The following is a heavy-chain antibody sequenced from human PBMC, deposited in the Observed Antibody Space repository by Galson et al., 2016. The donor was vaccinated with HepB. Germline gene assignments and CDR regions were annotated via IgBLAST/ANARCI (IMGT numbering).Heavy chain of an antibody. CDR3: ARAAVGWQQLFSY. V-gene: IGHV3-30*04. Sequence: SLRLSCAASGFTFSSYAMHWVRQAPGKGLEWVAVISYDGSNKYYADSVKDRFTISRDNSKNTLYLQMNSLRAEDTAVDYCARAAVGWQQLFSYWGQGTLVTVSS. J-gene: IGHJ4*02. CDR2: ISYDGSNK. D-gene: IGHD6-13*01. CDR1: GFTFSSYA.